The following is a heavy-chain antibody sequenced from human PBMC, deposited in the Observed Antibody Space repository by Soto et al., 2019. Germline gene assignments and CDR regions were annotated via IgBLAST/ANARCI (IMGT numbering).Heavy chain of an antibody. CDR1: GFTLSSYA. D-gene: IGHD1-26*01. Sequence: GGSLRLSCSASGFTLSSYAMHWDRQAPGKGLEWVAVISYDGSNKYYAGSVKGRFTISRDNSRNTLYLQMNSLRAEDTAVYYCAKALGSYSFYYYGMDVWGQGTTVTVSS. CDR3: AKALGSYSFYYYGMDV. V-gene: IGHV3-30-3*01. CDR2: ISYDGSNK. J-gene: IGHJ6*02.